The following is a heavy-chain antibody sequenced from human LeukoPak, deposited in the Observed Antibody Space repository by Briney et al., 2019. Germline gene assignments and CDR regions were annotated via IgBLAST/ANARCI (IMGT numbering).Heavy chain of an antibody. D-gene: IGHD1-26*01. V-gene: IGHV4-34*01. CDR3: ARSHSGSYYWGGYYFDY. Sequence: PSETLSLTCSVYSGSFSGYYWSWLRQPPGKGREWIGEINHSGSTNYNPSLKSRVTISVDTSKNQFSLKLSSVTAADTDVYYCARSHSGSYYWGGYYFDYWGQGTLVTVSS. CDR2: INHSGST. CDR1: SGSFSGYY. J-gene: IGHJ4*02.